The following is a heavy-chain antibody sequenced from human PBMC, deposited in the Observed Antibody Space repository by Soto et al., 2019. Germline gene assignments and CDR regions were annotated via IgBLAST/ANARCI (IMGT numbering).Heavy chain of an antibody. CDR3: ARGGPAQDIVATIEEDAFDI. CDR2: IYTSGST. J-gene: IGHJ3*02. D-gene: IGHD5-12*01. V-gene: IGHV4-4*07. CDR1: GGSISSYY. Sequence: SETLSLTCTVSGGSISSYYWSWIRQPAGKGLEWIGRIYTSGSTNYNPSLKSRVTMSVNTSKNQFSLKLSSVTAADTAVYYCARGGPAQDIVATIEEDAFDIWGQGTMVTVSS.